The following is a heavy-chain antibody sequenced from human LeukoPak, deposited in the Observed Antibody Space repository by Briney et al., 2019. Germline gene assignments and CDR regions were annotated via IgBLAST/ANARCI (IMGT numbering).Heavy chain of an antibody. CDR3: ATYSSSWYYFDH. CDR2: INPKSGGT. J-gene: IGHJ4*02. CDR1: GYTFTGYY. V-gene: IGHV1-2*02. D-gene: IGHD6-13*01. Sequence: WASVKVSCKASGYTFTGYYIHWVRQAPGQGLEWMGWINPKSGGTDYAQKFQGRVTMTRDTSISTAFMELSRLTSDDTAMYYCATYSSSWYYFDHWGQGALVTVSS.